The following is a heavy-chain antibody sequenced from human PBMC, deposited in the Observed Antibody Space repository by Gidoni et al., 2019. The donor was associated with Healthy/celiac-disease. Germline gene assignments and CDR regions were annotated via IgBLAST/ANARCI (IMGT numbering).Heavy chain of an antibody. CDR1: GGTFSSYA. D-gene: IGHD1-26*01. CDR3: ARVEVGGSTMGIGDDYYGMDV. V-gene: IGHV1-69*01. Sequence: GGTFSSYAISWVRQAPGQGLEWMGGIITILGTANYAQKFQGRVTITADESTSTAYMELSCLRSEDTAVYYCARVEVGGSTMGIGDDYYGMDVWGQGTMVTVSS. CDR2: IITILGTA. J-gene: IGHJ6*02.